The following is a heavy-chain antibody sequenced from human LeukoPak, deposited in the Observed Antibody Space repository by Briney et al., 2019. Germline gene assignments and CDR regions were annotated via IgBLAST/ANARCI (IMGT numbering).Heavy chain of an antibody. CDR1: GFTFSSYT. CDR2: ISGSGRNM. J-gene: IGHJ4*02. D-gene: IGHD5-12*01. V-gene: IGHV3-21*01. CDR3: VRVNSGSEEPDN. Sequence: GGSLRLSCAASGFTFSSYTMTWVRQAPGKGLEWVSSISGSGRNMYYGVAVTGRFTISRDNAENSVSLQMNSLKADDTAVYYCVRVNSGSEEPDNWGRGTLVTVSS.